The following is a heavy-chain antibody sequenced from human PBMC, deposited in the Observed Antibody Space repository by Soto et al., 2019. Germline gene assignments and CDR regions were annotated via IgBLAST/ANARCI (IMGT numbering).Heavy chain of an antibody. V-gene: IGHV1-3*01. J-gene: IGHJ6*03. CDR2: INAGNGNT. D-gene: IGHD3-10*01. CDR1: GYTFASYA. Sequence: ASVKVSCKASGYTFASYAMHWVRQAPGQRLEWMGWINAGNGNTKYSQKFQGRVTITRDTSASTAYMELSSLRSEDTAVYYCARDQEHMVRGVIIPNDYYYYYMDVWGKGTTVTVSS. CDR3: ARDQEHMVRGVIIPNDYYYYYMDV.